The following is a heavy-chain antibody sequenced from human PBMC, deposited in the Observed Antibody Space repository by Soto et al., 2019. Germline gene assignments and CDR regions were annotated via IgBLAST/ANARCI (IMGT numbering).Heavy chain of an antibody. CDR3: ARGSSSSWYYFDY. CDR1: GFTFSNYW. CDR2: IKQDGSEK. J-gene: IGHJ4*02. Sequence: AGSLRLSCAASGFTFSNYWMGWVRQAPGKGLEWVANIKQDGSEKYYVDSVKGRFTISRDNAKNSLYLHMNSLRAEDTAVYYCARGSSSSWYYFDYWGQGTLVTVSS. V-gene: IGHV3-7*05. D-gene: IGHD6-13*01.